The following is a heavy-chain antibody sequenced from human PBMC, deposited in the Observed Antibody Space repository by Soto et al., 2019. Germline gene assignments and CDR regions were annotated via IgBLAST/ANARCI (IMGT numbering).Heavy chain of an antibody. V-gene: IGHV1-69*01. Sequence: QVQLVQSGAEVKMPGSSVKVSCKASGDTFSSYAITWVRQAPGQGLEWMGGIIPVFDKADYAQKFQDRLTISADESTSTDYMELSSLRSDDTAVYFCARVRLGQGYGMDVWGQGTTVSVSS. D-gene: IGHD3-16*01. J-gene: IGHJ6*02. CDR3: ARVRLGQGYGMDV. CDR2: IIPVFDKA. CDR1: GDTFSSYA.